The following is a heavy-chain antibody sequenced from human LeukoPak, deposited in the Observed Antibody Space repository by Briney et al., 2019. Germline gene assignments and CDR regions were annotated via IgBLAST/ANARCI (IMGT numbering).Heavy chain of an antibody. D-gene: IGHD2-2*01. CDR1: GGSFSGYY. CDR2: INHSGST. V-gene: IGHV4-34*01. Sequence: KTSETLSLTCAVYGGSFSGYYWSWIRQPPGKGLEWIGEINHSGSTNYNPSLKSRVTISVDTSKNQFSLKLSSVTAADTAVYYCARDSGDIVVVPAAPPPYYYGMDVWGQGTTVTVSS. J-gene: IGHJ6*02. CDR3: ARDSGDIVVVPAAPPPYYYGMDV.